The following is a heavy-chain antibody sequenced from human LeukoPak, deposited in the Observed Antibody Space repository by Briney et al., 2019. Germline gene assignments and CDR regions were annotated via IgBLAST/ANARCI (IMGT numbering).Heavy chain of an antibody. CDR2: ISYDGSNK. CDR3: GRRSPLKDRKQQLARYNYYYGMDV. CDR1: GFTFSSYA. Sequence: GRSLRLSCAASGFTFSSYAMHWVRQAPGKGLEWVAVISYDGSNKYYADSVKGRFTISRDNSKNTLYLQMNSLRAEDTAVYYCGRRSPLKDRKQQLARYNYYYGMDVWGQGTTVTVSS. J-gene: IGHJ6*02. D-gene: IGHD6-13*01. V-gene: IGHV3-30-3*01.